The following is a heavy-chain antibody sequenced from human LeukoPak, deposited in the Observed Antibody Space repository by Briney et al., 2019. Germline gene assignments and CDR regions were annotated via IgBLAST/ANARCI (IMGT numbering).Heavy chain of an antibody. CDR2: IYYSGST. V-gene: IGHV4-31*03. D-gene: IGHD6-13*01. J-gene: IGHJ4*02. Sequence: PSETLSLTCTVSGGSISSGGYYWSWIRQHPGKGLEWIGYIYYSGSTYYNPSLKSRVTISVDTSKSQFSLKLSSVTAADTAVYYCARGRLAAAGTYFDYWGQGTLVTVSS. CDR3: ARGRLAAAGTYFDY. CDR1: GGSISSGGYY.